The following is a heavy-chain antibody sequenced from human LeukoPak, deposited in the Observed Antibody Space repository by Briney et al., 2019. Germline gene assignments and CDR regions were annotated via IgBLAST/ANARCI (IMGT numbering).Heavy chain of an antibody. J-gene: IGHJ4*02. V-gene: IGHV3-30*18. CDR1: GFTFSSYG. D-gene: IGHD2-2*01. CDR2: ISYDGSNK. Sequence: PGGSLRLSCAASGFTFSSYGMHWVRQAPGKGLEWVAVISYDGSNKYYADSVKGRFTISRDNSKNTLYLQMNSLRAEDTAVYYCAKVLDLSTDYFDYWGQGTLVTVS. CDR3: AKVLDLSTDYFDY.